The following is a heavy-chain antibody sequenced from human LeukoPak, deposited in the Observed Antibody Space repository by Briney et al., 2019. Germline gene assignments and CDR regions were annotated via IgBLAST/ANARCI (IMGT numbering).Heavy chain of an antibody. Sequence: GESLKISCKGSGYTFNTYWIAWVRPLPGKGLELMGINSPLDSSTTYSPSFQGRVSVSVDKSITTAYLHWSSLQASDTAMYYCARVRDYYGPGTYPYFDYWGQGSLVTVSS. CDR2: NSPLDSST. J-gene: IGHJ4*02. V-gene: IGHV5-51*01. D-gene: IGHD3-10*01. CDR1: GYTFNTYW. CDR3: ARVRDYYGPGTYPYFDY.